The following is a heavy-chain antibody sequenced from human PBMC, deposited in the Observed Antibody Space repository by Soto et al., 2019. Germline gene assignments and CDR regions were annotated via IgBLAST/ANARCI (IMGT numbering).Heavy chain of an antibody. CDR1: GFTFSSYS. D-gene: IGHD1-7*01. CDR2: ISSSSSYI. Sequence: EVQLVESGGGLVKPGGSLRLSCAASGFTFSSYSMNWVRQAPGKGLEWVSSISSSSSYIYYADSVKGRFTISRDNAKNSLYLQMNSLRAEDTAVYYCARDSSGHWNYYRYWGQGTLVTVSS. J-gene: IGHJ4*02. CDR3: ARDSSGHWNYYRY. V-gene: IGHV3-21*01.